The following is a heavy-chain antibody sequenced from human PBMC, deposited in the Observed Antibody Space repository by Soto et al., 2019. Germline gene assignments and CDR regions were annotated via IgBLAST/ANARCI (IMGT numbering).Heavy chain of an antibody. CDR2: ISSSSSII. CDR1: GFTFNDYS. V-gene: IGHV3-48*02. Sequence: GGSLRLSCAASGFTFNDYSMNWVRQAPGKGLEWVAKISSSSSIIYYADSVKGRFTISRQNAKNSLYLQMNSLRDEDTAVYYCATERSGYYLYFDYWGQGTLVTVSS. CDR3: ATERSGYYLYFDY. D-gene: IGHD3-3*01. J-gene: IGHJ4*02.